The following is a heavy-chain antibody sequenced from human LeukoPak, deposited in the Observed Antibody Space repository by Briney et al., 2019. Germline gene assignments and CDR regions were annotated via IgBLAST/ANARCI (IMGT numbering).Heavy chain of an antibody. D-gene: IGHD3-10*01. V-gene: IGHV3-30*18. CDR3: AKSRDYGSGSYYSPTDY. CDR1: GFTFSSYG. Sequence: GRSLRLSCAASGFTFSSYGMHWVRQAPGKGLEWVAVISYDGSNKYYADSVKGRFTITRDNSKNTVYLQMNRLRAEDTAVYYCAKSRDYGSGSYYSPTDYWGQGTLVTVSS. J-gene: IGHJ4*02. CDR2: ISYDGSNK.